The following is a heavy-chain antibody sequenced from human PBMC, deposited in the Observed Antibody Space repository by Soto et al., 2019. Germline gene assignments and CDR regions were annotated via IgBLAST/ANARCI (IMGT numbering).Heavy chain of an antibody. CDR3: FRENYFSYHGMAV. CDR1: GFAFSGST. CDR2: IRSKANSYAT. Sequence: GGSLRLSRAGSGFAFSGSTIHWVRQASGKGLEWVGRIRSKANSYATAYAASVKGRFIISRDDSKTTAYLQMSSLKIAYTAVYYCFRENYFSYHGMAVWGQGTTVTVSS. J-gene: IGHJ6*02. V-gene: IGHV3-73*01.